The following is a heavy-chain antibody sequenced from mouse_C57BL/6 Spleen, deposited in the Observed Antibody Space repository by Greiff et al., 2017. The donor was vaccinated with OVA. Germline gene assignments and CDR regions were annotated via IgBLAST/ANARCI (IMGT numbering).Heavy chain of an antibody. CDR2: IYPGDGDT. CDR3: ARKGDGNYSAWFAY. J-gene: IGHJ3*01. V-gene: IGHV1-80*01. CDR1: GYAFSSYW. Sequence: VQLQQSGAELVKPGASVKISCKASGYAFSSYWMNWVKQRPGKGLEWIGQIYPGDGDTNYNGKFKGKATLTADKSSSTAYMQLSSLTSEDSAVYFCARKGDGNYSAWFAYWGQGTLVTVSA. D-gene: IGHD2-1*01.